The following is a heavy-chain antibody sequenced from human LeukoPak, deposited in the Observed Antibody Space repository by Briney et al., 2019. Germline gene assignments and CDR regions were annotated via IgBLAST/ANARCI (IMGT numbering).Heavy chain of an antibody. CDR1: GYTFTAYY. D-gene: IGHD5-18*01. Sequence: GASVNVSCKASGYTFTAYYVHWVRQAPGQGLEWLGWINPNSGDTNYAQRFQGRVTMARDASISTVYMGLTRLISDDTAVYYCARAGYSYGYNYYYYYMDVWGKGTTVTISS. J-gene: IGHJ6*03. V-gene: IGHV1-2*02. CDR3: ARAGYSYGYNYYYYYMDV. CDR2: INPNSGDT.